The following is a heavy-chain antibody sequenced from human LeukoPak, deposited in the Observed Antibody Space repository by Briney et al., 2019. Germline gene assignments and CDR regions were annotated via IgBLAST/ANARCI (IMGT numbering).Heavy chain of an antibody. CDR1: GFTFDDYA. CDR3: AKDRFRSPRAFDI. Sequence: PGGSLRLSCAASGFTFDDYAMHWVRQAPGKGLEWVSGISWNSGSIGYADSVKGRFTISRDNAKNSLYLQMNSLRAEDMALYYCAKDRFRSPRAFDIWGQGTMVTVSS. V-gene: IGHV3-9*03. CDR2: ISWNSGSI. J-gene: IGHJ3*02. D-gene: IGHD3-10*01.